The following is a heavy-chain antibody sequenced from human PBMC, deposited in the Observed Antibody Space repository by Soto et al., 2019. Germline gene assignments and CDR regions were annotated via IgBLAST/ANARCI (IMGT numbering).Heavy chain of an antibody. D-gene: IGHD2-15*01. J-gene: IGHJ4*02. V-gene: IGHV3-49*03. CDR1: GFSFADSA. CDR2: IRSKAYGETA. Sequence: GGSLRLSCTASGFSFADSAMSWFRQAPGKGLEWVAFIRSKAYGETAEHAASVRGRFTISRDDSRSIAYLQMNSLKTEDTAVYFCTKLPLGFCRGGGCFSIDYWGRGIKVTVSS. CDR3: TKLPLGFCRGGGCFSIDY.